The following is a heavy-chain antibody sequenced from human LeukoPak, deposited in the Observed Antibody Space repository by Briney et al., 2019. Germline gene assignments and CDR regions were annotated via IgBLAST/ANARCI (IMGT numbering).Heavy chain of an antibody. CDR2: TYYRSKWYN. D-gene: IGHD2-21*01. J-gene: IGHJ3*02. CDR1: GDSVSSNSAA. CDR3: CHSLSGRTGAFDI. Sequence: SQTLSLTCAISGDSVSSNSAAWNWIRQSPSKGLEWLGRTYYRSKWYNDYAVSVKSRITINPDTSKNQFSLQLDSVTPEDTAVYYCCHSLSGRTGAFDIWGRGTVVTVSS. V-gene: IGHV6-1*01.